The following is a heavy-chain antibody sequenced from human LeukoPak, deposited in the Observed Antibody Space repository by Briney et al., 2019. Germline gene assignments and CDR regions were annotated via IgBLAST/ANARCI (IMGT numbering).Heavy chain of an antibody. V-gene: IGHV3-23*01. J-gene: IGHJ6*02. CDR1: GFTFSSYA. CDR2: ISGSGGST. D-gene: IGHD3-16*01. CDR3: ATSWGPDTSAFRWGRDGMDV. Sequence: GGSLRLSCAASGFTFSSYAMSWVRQAPGKRLEWVSAISGSGGSTYYAASAKGRFTIYRDNSKNTQYLQMNSLRAEDTAVYYCATSWGPDTSAFRWGRDGMDVWGQGTTVIVS.